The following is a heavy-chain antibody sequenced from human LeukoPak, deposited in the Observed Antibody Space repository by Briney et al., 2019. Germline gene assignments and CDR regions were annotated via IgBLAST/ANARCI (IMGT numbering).Heavy chain of an antibody. J-gene: IGHJ4*02. CDR2: ISYDGSNK. CDR1: GFTFSSYA. D-gene: IGHD6-13*01. CDR3: ARGQSSWYFSVDY. Sequence: GGSLRLSCAASGFTFSSYAMHWVRQAPGKGLEWVAVISYDGSNKYYADSVKGRFTISRDNSKNTLHLQMNSLRAEDTAVYYCARGQSSWYFSVDYWGQGTLVTVSS. V-gene: IGHV3-30-3*01.